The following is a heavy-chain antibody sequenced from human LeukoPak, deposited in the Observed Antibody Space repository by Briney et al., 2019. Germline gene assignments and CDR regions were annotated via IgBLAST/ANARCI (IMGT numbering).Heavy chain of an antibody. D-gene: IGHD6-13*01. Sequence: ASVKVSCKASGGTFSSYAISWVRQAPGQGLEWMGGIVPLFGTANYAQKFQGRVTITADKSTSTAYMELSSLRSEDTAVYYCARGRYSSSWYVDYWGQGTLVTVSS. J-gene: IGHJ4*02. CDR3: ARGRYSSSWYVDY. CDR2: IVPLFGTA. V-gene: IGHV1-69*06. CDR1: GGTFSSYA.